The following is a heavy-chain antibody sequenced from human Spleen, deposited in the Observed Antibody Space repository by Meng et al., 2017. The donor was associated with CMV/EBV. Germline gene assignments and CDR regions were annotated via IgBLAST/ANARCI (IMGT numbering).Heavy chain of an antibody. J-gene: IGHJ4*02. CDR3: ARVSYGDYGYFDY. CDR2: ISSSSSYI. CDR1: GFSFSNYR. V-gene: IGHV3-21*01. Sequence: GESLKISCAASGFSFSNYRMNWVRQAPGKGLEWVSSISSSSSYIYYADSVKGRFTISRDNAKNSLYLQMNSLRAEDTAVYYCARVSYGDYGYFDYWGQGTLVTVSS. D-gene: IGHD4-17*01.